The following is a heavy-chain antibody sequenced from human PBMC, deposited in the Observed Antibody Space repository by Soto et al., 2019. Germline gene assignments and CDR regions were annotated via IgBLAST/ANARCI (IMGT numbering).Heavy chain of an antibody. CDR1: GYTFTGYY. CDR2: INPTSGGT. J-gene: IGHJ6*03. Sequence: QVQLVQSGAEVKKPGASVKVSCKASGYTFTGYYMHWVRQAPGQGLEWMGWINPTSGGTNYAQKFQGWVTMTRDTSISTAYMELSRLRCDDTAVYYCASQRLGYYYMDVWGKGTTVTVSS. CDR3: ASQRLGYYYMDV. V-gene: IGHV1-2*04.